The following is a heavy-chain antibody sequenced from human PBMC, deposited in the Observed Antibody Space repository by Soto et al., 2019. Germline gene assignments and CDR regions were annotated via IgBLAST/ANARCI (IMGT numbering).Heavy chain of an antibody. CDR2: INPSGGST. J-gene: IGHJ4*02. CDR1: GYTFTSYY. D-gene: IGHD5-12*01. V-gene: IGHV1-46*03. Sequence: EASVKVSCKASGYTFTSYYMHWVRQAPGQGLEWMGIINPSGGSTSYAQKFQGRVTMTRDTSTSTVYMELSSLRSEDTAVYYCARDGSGYDFGSYFDYWGQGTLVTVSS. CDR3: ARDGSGYDFGSYFDY.